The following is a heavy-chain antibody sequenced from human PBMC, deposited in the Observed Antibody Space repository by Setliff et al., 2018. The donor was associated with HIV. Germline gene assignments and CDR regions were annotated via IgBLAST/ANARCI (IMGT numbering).Heavy chain of an antibody. CDR1: GGSISSSSYY. J-gene: IGHJ4*02. CDR2: IHYNEKT. Sequence: ETLSLTCTVSGGSISSSSYYWGWIRQPPGKGLEWIGSIHYNEKTYYNPSLKSRVTISVDTSKNQFSLKVTSVTAADTAVYYCVTSSSWSSRLNFWGPGMLVTVSS. CDR3: VTSSSWSSRLNF. D-gene: IGHD6-13*01. V-gene: IGHV4-39*01.